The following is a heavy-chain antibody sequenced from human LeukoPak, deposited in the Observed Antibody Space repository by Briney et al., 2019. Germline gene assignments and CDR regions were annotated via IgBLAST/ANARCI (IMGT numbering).Heavy chain of an antibody. CDR2: INPNSGGT. CDR1: GYTFTGYY. CDR3: ARAWLYYDSSGYYPNYFDY. Sequence: ASVKVSCKASGYTFTGYYMHWVRQAPGQGLVWMGWINPNSGGTNYAQKFQGRVTMTRDTSISTAYMELSRLRSDDTAVYYCARAWLYYDSSGYYPNYFDYWGQGTLVTVSS. V-gene: IGHV1-2*02. J-gene: IGHJ4*02. D-gene: IGHD3-22*01.